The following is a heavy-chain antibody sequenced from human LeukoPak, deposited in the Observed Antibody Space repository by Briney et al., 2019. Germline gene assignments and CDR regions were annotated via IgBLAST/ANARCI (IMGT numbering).Heavy chain of an antibody. D-gene: IGHD2-2*01. J-gene: IGHJ5*02. CDR2: IKQDGSEK. CDR1: GFTFSSYW. Sequence: GGSLRLSCAASGFTFSSYWMSWVGQAPGKGLKWVAKIKQDGSEKYYVDSVKGRFTISRDNAKNSLYLQTNSLRAEDTAVYYCARGPRIVVVPAAIWFDPWGQGTLVTVSS. V-gene: IGHV3-7*01. CDR3: ARGPRIVVVPAAIWFDP.